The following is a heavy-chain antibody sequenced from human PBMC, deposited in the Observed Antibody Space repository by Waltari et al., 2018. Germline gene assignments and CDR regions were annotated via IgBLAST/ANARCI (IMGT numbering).Heavy chain of an antibody. V-gene: IGHV1-69*10. CDR1: GCTFSSYA. CDR3: AVVGGVDDY. CDR2: IIPILGIA. D-gene: IGHD3-16*01. J-gene: IGHJ4*02. Sequence: QVQLVQSGAEVKKPGSSVKVSCTASGCTFSSYAISWGRQAPGQGLEWMGGIIPILGIANYAQKFQGSVTINADKSTSTAYMERSSLRYEDTAVCYCAVVGGVDDYWGQGTLVTVSS.